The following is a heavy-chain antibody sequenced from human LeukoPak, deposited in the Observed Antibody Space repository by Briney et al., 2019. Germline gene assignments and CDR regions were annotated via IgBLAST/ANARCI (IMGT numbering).Heavy chain of an antibody. J-gene: IGHJ4*02. CDR3: ATLATDPSNFDY. Sequence: GGSLRLSCAASGFTFSSYGMHWVRQAPGKGLEWVSVISYDGSNKYYADSVKGRFTISRDNSKNTLYLQMNRLRAEDTAVSYCATLATDPSNFDYWGQGTLVTVSS. V-gene: IGHV3-30*03. D-gene: IGHD1-1*01. CDR2: ISYDGSNK. CDR1: GFTFSSYG.